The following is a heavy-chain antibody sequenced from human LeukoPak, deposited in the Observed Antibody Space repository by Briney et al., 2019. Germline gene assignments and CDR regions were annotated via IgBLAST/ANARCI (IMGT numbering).Heavy chain of an antibody. CDR2: IYTSGST. CDR1: GGSISSYY. CDR3: AREPPYSSSYYYYYMDV. J-gene: IGHJ6*03. Sequence: SETLSLTCTVSGGSISSYYWSWIRQPAGKGLEWIGRIYTSGSTNYNPSLKSRVTISVDKSKNQFSLKLSSVTAADTAVYYCAREPPYSSSYYYYYMDVWGEGTTVTVSS. V-gene: IGHV4-4*07. D-gene: IGHD6-13*01.